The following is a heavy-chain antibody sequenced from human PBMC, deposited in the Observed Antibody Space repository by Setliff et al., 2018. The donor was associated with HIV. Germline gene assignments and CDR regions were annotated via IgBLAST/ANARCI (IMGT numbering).Heavy chain of an antibody. Sequence: ASVKVSCKSSGYTFSKYYIHWVRQAPGQGLEWMGVINPNGGATGYAEKFQGRVIMTRDPSTTTVYMDLSSLRSEDTAVYYCARGKVLRGNILYYWGQGTLVTVSS. V-gene: IGHV1-46*01. J-gene: IGHJ4*02. CDR2: INPNGGAT. D-gene: IGHD2-8*01. CDR1: GYTFSKYY. CDR3: ARGKVLRGNILYY.